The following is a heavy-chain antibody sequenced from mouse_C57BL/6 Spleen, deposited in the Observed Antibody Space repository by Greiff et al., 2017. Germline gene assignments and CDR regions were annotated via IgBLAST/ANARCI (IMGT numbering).Heavy chain of an antibody. V-gene: IGHV10-1*01. CDR3: VRTYGSSYRYWYFDV. CDR1: GFSFNTYA. Sequence: EVKLMESGGGLVQPKGSLKLSCAASGFSFNTYAMNWVRQAPGTGLEWVARIRSKSNNYATYYADSVKDRFTISRDDSEIMLYLQMNNLKTDDTAMYYCVRTYGSSYRYWYFDVWGTGTTVTVSS. J-gene: IGHJ1*03. D-gene: IGHD1-1*01. CDR2: IRSKSNNYAT.